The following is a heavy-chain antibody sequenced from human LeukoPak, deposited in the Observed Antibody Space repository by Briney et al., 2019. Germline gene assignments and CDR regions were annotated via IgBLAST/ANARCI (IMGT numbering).Heavy chain of an antibody. D-gene: IGHD1-26*01. V-gene: IGHV3-20*04. J-gene: IGHJ6*03. CDR1: GFTFDDYG. Sequence: GGSLRLSCVASGFTFDDYGMSWVRQAPGKGLEWVSGINWNGGSTGYADSVKGRFTISRDNAKNSLYLQMNSLRAEDTALYYCARNQNSATYYYYMDVWGKGTTVTVSS. CDR3: ARNQNSATYYYYMDV. CDR2: INWNGGST.